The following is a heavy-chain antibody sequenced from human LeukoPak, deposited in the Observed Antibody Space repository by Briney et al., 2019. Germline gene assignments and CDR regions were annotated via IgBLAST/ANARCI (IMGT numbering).Heavy chain of an antibody. D-gene: IGHD6-19*01. CDR3: ARAVAGKYNDY. V-gene: IGHV7-4-1*02. Sequence: ASVKVSCKVSGYTLTELSMHWVRQAPGQGLEWMGWINTNTGNPTYAQGFTGRFVFSLDTSVSTAYLQISSLKAEDTAVYYCARAVAGKYNDYWGQGTLVTVSS. CDR2: INTNTGNP. CDR1: GYTLTELS. J-gene: IGHJ4*02.